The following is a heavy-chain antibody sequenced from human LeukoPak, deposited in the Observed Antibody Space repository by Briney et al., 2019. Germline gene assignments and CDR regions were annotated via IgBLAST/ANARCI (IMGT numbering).Heavy chain of an antibody. Sequence: GGSLRLSCAASGFTVSSNYMSWVRQAPGKGLGWVSVIYSGGSTYYADSVKGRFTISRDNSKNTLYLQMSSLRAEDTAVYYCARGKGRGYSGYGIDYWGQGTLVTVSS. CDR3: ARGKGRGYSGYGIDY. D-gene: IGHD5-12*01. CDR1: GFTVSSNY. V-gene: IGHV3-66*01. J-gene: IGHJ4*02. CDR2: IYSGGST.